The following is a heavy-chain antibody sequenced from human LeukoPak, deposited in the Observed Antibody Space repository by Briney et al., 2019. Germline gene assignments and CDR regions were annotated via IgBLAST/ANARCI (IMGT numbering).Heavy chain of an antibody. Sequence: PGRSLRLSCAASGFTFSSHAIHWVRQAPGKGLERVAVISYDGSNKYYADSVKGRFTISRDNSKNTLYLQMNSLRAEDTALYCCARVSRYSSGWHDPSFDYWGQGTLVTVSS. J-gene: IGHJ4*02. D-gene: IGHD6-19*01. V-gene: IGHV3-30-3*01. CDR3: ARVSRYSSGWHDPSFDY. CDR2: ISYDGSNK. CDR1: GFTFSSHA.